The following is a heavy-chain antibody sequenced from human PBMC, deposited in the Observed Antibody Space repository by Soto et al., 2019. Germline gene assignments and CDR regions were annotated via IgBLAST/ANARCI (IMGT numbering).Heavy chain of an antibody. CDR1: GFTFSSYA. Sequence: GESLKISCAASGFTFSSYAMSWVRQAPGKGLEWVSAISGSGGSTYYADSVKGRFTISRDNSKNTLYLQMNSLRAEDTAVYYCAKVGGSGSYYNDAFDIWGQGTMVTVSS. D-gene: IGHD3-10*01. J-gene: IGHJ3*02. CDR2: ISGSGGST. V-gene: IGHV3-23*01. CDR3: AKVGGSGSYYNDAFDI.